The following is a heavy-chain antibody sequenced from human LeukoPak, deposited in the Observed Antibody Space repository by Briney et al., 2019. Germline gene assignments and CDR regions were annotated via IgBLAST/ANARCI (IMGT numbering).Heavy chain of an antibody. CDR2: IYRDGNT. D-gene: IGHD3-16*02. Sequence: GGSLRLSCAASGFTVSTNYMSWVRQAPGKGLEGVSVIYRDGNTYYADSVKGRFTISRDNSKNTLYLQMNSLRAADTAVYYCASLPTPFIALDYWGQGTLVTVSS. J-gene: IGHJ4*02. V-gene: IGHV3-66*01. CDR3: ASLPTPFIALDY. CDR1: GFTVSTNY.